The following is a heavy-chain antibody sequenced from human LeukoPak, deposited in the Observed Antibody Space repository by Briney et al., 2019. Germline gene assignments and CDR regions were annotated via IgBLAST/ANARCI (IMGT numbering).Heavy chain of an antibody. CDR2: ISYDGSNK. V-gene: IGHV3-30-3*01. D-gene: IGHD3-16*01. CDR1: GFTFSSYA. Sequence: GRSLRLSCAASGFTFSSYAMHWVRQAPGKGLEWVAVISYDGSNKYYADSVKGRLTISRDNSKNTLYLQMNSLRAEDTAVYYCARDPGTDLDYYYYGMDVWGQGTTVTVSS. J-gene: IGHJ6*02. CDR3: ARDPGTDLDYYYYGMDV.